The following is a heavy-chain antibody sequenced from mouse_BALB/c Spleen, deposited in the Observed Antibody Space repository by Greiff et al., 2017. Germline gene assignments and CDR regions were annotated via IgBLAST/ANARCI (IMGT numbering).Heavy chain of an antibody. D-gene: IGHD2-1*01. J-gene: IGHJ2*01. CDR2: ISSGGSYT. CDR3: ARSDYYGNCFDY. CDR1: GFTFSSYA. Sequence: EVHLVESGGGLVKPGGSLKLSCAASGFTFSSYAMSWVRQSPEKRLEWVAEISSGGSYTYYPDTVTGRFTISRDNAKNTLYLEMSSLRSEDTAMYYCARSDYYGNCFDYWGQGTTLTVSS. V-gene: IGHV5-9-4*01.